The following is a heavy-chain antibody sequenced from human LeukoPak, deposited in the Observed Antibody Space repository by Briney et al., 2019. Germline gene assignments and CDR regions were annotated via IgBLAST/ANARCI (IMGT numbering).Heavy chain of an antibody. J-gene: IGHJ5*02. V-gene: IGHV1-18*01. CDR3: ARDINGYYYDSHGYYPTDL. D-gene: IGHD3-22*01. CDR2: IGVYNGNT. CDR1: GYIFTSYG. Sequence: ASVKVSCKASGYIFTSYGISWVRQAPGQGLEWMGWIGVYNGNTNYPQRLQGRVTITTDTSTTTAYMELRSLRSDDTAVYYCARDINGYYYDSHGYYPTDLWGQGTLVTVSS.